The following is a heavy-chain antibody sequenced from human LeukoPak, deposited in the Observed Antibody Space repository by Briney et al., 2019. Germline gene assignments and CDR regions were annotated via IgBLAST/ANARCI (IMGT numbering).Heavy chain of an antibody. CDR1: GGSFSGYY. CDR2: INHSGST. Sequence: SETLSLTCAVYGGSFSGYYWSWIRQPPGKGLEWIGEINHSGSTNCNPSLKSRVTISVDTSKNQFSLKLSSVTAADTAVYYCASGLRYFDWLFHDAFDIWGQGTMVTVSS. CDR3: ASGLRYFDWLFHDAFDI. J-gene: IGHJ3*02. V-gene: IGHV4-34*01. D-gene: IGHD3-9*01.